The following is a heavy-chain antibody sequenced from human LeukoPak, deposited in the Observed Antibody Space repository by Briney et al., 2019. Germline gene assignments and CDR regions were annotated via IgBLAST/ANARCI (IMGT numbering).Heavy chain of an antibody. V-gene: IGHV1-2*02. D-gene: IGHD3-9*01. J-gene: IGHJ5*02. CDR3: ARSYFDVLTNYYMWLAP. Sequence: ASVKVSCKVSGYTFTDYYIHWVRQAPGQGLEWMGWINLNNDETFYAQNLQDRVTMTGDTSISTAYLELSSLRSDDTAVFYCARSYFDVLTNYYMWLAPWGQGTLVTVSS. CDR1: GYTFTDYY. CDR2: INLNNDET.